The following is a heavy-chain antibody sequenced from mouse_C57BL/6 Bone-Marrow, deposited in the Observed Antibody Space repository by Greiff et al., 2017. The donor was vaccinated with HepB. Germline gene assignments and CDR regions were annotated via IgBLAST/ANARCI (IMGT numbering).Heavy chain of an antibody. D-gene: IGHD2-4*01. CDR2: IYPGSGST. J-gene: IGHJ1*03. CDR3: ARGGDYDGDHVWYFDV. V-gene: IGHV1-55*01. Sequence: QVQLQQPGAELVKPGASVKMSCKASGYTFTSYWITWVKQRPGQGLEWIGDIYPGSGSTNYNEKFQSKATLTVDTSSSTAYMQLSSLTSEDSAVYDCARGGDYDGDHVWYFDVWGTGTTVTVSS. CDR1: GYTFTSYW.